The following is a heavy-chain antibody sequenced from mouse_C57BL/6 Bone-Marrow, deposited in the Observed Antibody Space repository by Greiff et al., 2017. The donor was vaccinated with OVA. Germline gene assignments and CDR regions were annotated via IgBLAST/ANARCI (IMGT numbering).Heavy chain of an antibody. J-gene: IGHJ2*01. CDR2: ISSGGDYI. V-gene: IGHV5-9-1*02. CDR3: TRADYYYGSSY. D-gene: IGHD1-1*01. Sequence: EVHLVESGEGLVKPGGSLKLSCAASGFTFSSYAMSWVRQTPEKRLEWVAYISSGGDYIYYADTVKGRFTISRDNARNTLYLQMSSLKSEDTAMYYCTRADYYYGSSYWGQGTTLTVSS. CDR1: GFTFSSYA.